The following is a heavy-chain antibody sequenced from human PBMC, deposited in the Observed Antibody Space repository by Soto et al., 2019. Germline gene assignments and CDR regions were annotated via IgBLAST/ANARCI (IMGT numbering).Heavy chain of an antibody. V-gene: IGHV1-18*04. CDR3: ARVYCSGGSCYHTAMVS. Sequence: GASVKVSCKASGYTFTSYGISWVRQAPGQGLEWMGWISAYNGNTNYAQKLQGRVTMTTDTSTSTAYMELRSLRSDDTAVYYCARVYCSGGSCYHTAMVSWGQGTLVTVSS. CDR1: GYTFTSYG. D-gene: IGHD2-15*01. CDR2: ISAYNGNT. J-gene: IGHJ4*02.